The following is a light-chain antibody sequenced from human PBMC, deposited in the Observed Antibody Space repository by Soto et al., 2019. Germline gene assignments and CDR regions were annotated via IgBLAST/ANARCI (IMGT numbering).Light chain of an antibody. Sequence: DIQMTQSPASLSVSVGDRVTITCRASQSINNYLNWYLQRPGQAPKLLIRSASTLQRGVPSRFSGSGSRTEFTLTIADLQPDDFGTYYCQQSFGSPPITFGQGTRLDIK. V-gene: IGKV1-39*01. CDR1: QSINNY. CDR2: SAS. J-gene: IGKJ5*01. CDR3: QQSFGSPPIT.